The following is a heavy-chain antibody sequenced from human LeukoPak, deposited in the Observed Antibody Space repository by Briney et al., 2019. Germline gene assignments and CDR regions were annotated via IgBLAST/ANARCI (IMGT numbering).Heavy chain of an antibody. CDR2: ISGSGGST. D-gene: IGHD2-15*01. CDR3: AKGILSVNDY. J-gene: IGHJ4*02. Sequence: GGSLRLSCAAPGFTFSNYAISRVRQAPGKGLEWVSVISGSGGSTYYADSVKGRFTISRDNSKNTLFLQMNSLRAEDTAVYYCAKGILSVNDYWGQGTLVTVSS. CDR1: GFTFSNYA. V-gene: IGHV3-23*01.